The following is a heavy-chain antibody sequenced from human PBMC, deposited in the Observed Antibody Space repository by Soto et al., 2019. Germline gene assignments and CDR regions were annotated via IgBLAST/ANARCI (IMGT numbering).Heavy chain of an antibody. J-gene: IGHJ6*02. CDR1: GFTFSSYW. Sequence: GGSLRLSCAASGFTFSSYWMLRVRQAPGKGLVWVSRINSDGSSTSYADSVKGRFTISRDNAKNTLYLQMNSLRAEDTAVYYCARGGGCSGGSCYPLYYGLDVWGQGTTVTVSS. D-gene: IGHD2-15*01. CDR2: INSDGSST. V-gene: IGHV3-74*01. CDR3: ARGGGCSGGSCYPLYYGLDV.